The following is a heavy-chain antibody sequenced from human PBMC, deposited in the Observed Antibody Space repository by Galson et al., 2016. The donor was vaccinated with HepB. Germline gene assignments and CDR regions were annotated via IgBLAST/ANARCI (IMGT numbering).Heavy chain of an antibody. CDR3: ARAGSAGHPYRTPYGLDV. D-gene: IGHD6-13*01. J-gene: IGHJ6*02. CDR1: GYTFTTYG. V-gene: IGHV7-4-1*02. Sequence: SVKVSCKASGYTFTTYGVNWVRQAPGQGLEWMGWINTESGDPMYAQGSTGRFVLSLDTSVSTAYLEIINLRSEDTAVYYCARAGSAGHPYRTPYGLDVWCQGTTVTVSS. CDR2: INTESGDP.